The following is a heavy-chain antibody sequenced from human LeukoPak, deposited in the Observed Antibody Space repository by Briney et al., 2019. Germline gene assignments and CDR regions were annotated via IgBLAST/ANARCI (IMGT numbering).Heavy chain of an antibody. J-gene: IGHJ3*01. Sequence: GRSLRLSCAASGFTFDDYAMHWVRQAPGKGLEWVSGISWNSGSIGYADSVKGRFTISRDNAKNSLYLQMNSLRAEDMALYYCAKGVTASYSSSPLGVWGQGTMVTVSS. D-gene: IGHD6-6*01. V-gene: IGHV3-9*03. CDR2: ISWNSGSI. CDR1: GFTFDDYA. CDR3: AKGVTASYSSSPLGV.